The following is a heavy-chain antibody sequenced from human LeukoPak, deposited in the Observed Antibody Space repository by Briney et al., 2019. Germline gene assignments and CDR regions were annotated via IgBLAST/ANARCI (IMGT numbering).Heavy chain of an antibody. CDR2: INPSGGST. CDR1: GYTFTSYY. Sequence: VASVKVSCKASGYTFTSYYMHWVRQAPGQGLEWMGIINPSGGSTSYAQKFQGRVTMTRDTSTSTVYMVLTNLRSDDTAVYYCARGGPLGSFDYWGQGTLVTVSS. J-gene: IGHJ4*02. V-gene: IGHV1-46*01. CDR3: ARGGPLGSFDY.